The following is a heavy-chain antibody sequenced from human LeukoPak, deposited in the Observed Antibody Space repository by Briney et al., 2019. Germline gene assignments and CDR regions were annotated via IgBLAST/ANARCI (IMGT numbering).Heavy chain of an antibody. Sequence: PGGSLRLSCTASGFSFSGHWMHWARQLPGKGLVWVSRISPTGSTTSYADSVKGRFTVSRDNSKNTLYLQMNSLRAEDTAMYYCATVVGDYYDTSGRFPTFDYWGQGTLVTVSS. D-gene: IGHD3-22*01. CDR1: GFSFSGHW. CDR3: ATVVGDYYDTSGRFPTFDY. CDR2: ISPTGSTT. V-gene: IGHV3-74*01. J-gene: IGHJ4*02.